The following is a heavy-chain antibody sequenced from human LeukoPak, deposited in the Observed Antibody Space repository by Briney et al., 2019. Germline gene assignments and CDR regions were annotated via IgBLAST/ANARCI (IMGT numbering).Heavy chain of an antibody. J-gene: IGHJ3*02. Sequence: GGSLKISCKGSGYSFTSYWIGWVRQMPGKGLEWMGIIYPGDSDTRYSPSFQGQVTISADKSISTAYLQWSSLKASDTAMYYCARPPYSSSSADAFDIWGQGTMVTVSS. V-gene: IGHV5-51*01. D-gene: IGHD6-6*01. CDR3: ARPPYSSSSADAFDI. CDR2: IYPGDSDT. CDR1: GYSFTSYW.